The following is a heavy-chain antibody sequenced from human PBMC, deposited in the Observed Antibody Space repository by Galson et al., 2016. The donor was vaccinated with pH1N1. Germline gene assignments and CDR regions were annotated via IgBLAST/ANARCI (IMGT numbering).Heavy chain of an antibody. CDR2: IIPILGTT. CDR1: GGTFNSNG. Sequence: SVKVSCKASGGTFNSNGLSWVRQAPGQGLEWMGRIIPILGTTNYAQKFQGKITITADESTSTAYMELSSLRSEDTALYYCAREDYYDVDLNDWYFDVWGRGTLVTVSS. CDR3: AREDYYDVDLNDWYFDV. D-gene: IGHD3-22*01. V-gene: IGHV1-69*13. J-gene: IGHJ2*01.